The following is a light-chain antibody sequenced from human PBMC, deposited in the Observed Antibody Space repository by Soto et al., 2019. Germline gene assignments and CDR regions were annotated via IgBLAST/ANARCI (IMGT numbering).Light chain of an antibody. CDR2: DVS. CDR3: SSYTSSSPPLV. CDR1: SSDVGGYNY. J-gene: IGLJ2*01. Sequence: QLVLTQPASVSGSPGQSITISCTGTSSDVGGYNYVSWYQQHPGKAPKLMIYDVSNRPSGVSNRFSGSKSGNTASLTISGLQAEDEADYYCSSYTSSSPPLVFGGGTKLTVL. V-gene: IGLV2-14*01.